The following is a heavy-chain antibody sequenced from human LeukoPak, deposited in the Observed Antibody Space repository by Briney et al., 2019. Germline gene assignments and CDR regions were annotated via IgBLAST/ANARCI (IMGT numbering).Heavy chain of an antibody. J-gene: IGHJ4*02. V-gene: IGHV1-2*02. CDR2: INPNSGGT. D-gene: IGHD6-19*01. Sequence: GASVKVSCKASGYTFTSYDINWVRQAPGQGLEWMGWINPNSGGTNYAQKFQGRVTMTRDTSISTAYMELSRLRSDDTAVYYCARELRMYSSGWYGYWGQGTLVTVSS. CDR3: ARELRMYSSGWYGY. CDR1: GYTFTSYD.